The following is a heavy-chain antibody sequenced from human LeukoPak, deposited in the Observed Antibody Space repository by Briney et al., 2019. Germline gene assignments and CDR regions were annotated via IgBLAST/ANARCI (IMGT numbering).Heavy chain of an antibody. J-gene: IGHJ4*02. V-gene: IGHV3-23*01. CDR1: GFTFSSYG. D-gene: IGHD2-15*01. CDR3: AKAPVTTCRGAFCYPFDY. Sequence: PGGSLRLSCAASGFTFSSYGMNWVRQAPGKGLEWVSAISDTGNTYHADSVKGRFTISRDSSKNTLFLQMNRLRPEDAAVYYCAKAPVTTCRGAFCYPFDYWGLGTLVTVSS. CDR2: ISDTGNT.